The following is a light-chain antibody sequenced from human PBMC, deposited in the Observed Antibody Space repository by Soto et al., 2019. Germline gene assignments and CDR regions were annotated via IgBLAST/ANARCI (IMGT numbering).Light chain of an antibody. CDR1: QTVFNRN. V-gene: IGKV3-20*01. Sequence: EIVLTQSPGTLSLSPGESATLSCRACQTVFNRNLAWYQQKPGQAPKLLIYGASGRAAGIPDRFSGSGSETDFILTISRLEPEDFAVYYCQQYGNSPLSFGGGTMVDIK. CDR3: QQYGNSPLS. CDR2: GAS. J-gene: IGKJ4*01.